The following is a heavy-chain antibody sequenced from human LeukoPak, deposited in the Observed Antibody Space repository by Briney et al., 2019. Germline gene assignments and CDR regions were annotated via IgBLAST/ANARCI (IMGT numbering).Heavy chain of an antibody. CDR1: GYSFTSYD. Sequence: ASVTVSCKASGYSFTSYDINWVRQATGQGLEWMGWMNPNSGNVGSAQKFLGRLTMTRSTSISTAYMELSSLRSEDTAVYYCARGRWDIVASIPHHWGQGNLVTVSS. J-gene: IGHJ5*02. CDR2: MNPNSGNV. V-gene: IGHV1-8*01. CDR3: ARGRWDIVASIPHH. D-gene: IGHD5-12*01.